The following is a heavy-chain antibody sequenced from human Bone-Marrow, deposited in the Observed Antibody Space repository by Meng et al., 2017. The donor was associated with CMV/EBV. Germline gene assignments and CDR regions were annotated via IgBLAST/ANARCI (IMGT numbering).Heavy chain of an antibody. V-gene: IGHV3-30*02. Sequence: GGSLRLSCAASGFTFSNYGMHWVRQAPGKGLEWVAFLRYDGSNKYYADSVKGRFTISRDNSKNTLYLQMNSLRAEDTAVYYCAKAVLGRRYYYYGMDVWGQGTTVTVSS. CDR3: AKAVLGRRYYYYGMDV. CDR2: LRYDGSNK. J-gene: IGHJ6*02. CDR1: GFTFSNYG. D-gene: IGHD4/OR15-4a*01.